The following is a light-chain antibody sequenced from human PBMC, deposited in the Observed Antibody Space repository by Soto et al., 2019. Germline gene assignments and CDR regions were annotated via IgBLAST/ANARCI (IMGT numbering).Light chain of an antibody. V-gene: IGKV3-11*01. CDR3: QQRSNWPWS. Sequence: LVMPQSPSTLSVSPGESSTLSCRASQSVGTYLAWYQQKPGQPPRLLIYDASNRATGVPARFSGSGSGTDFTLTISSLEPEDFAVYYCQQRSNWPWSFGQGTKVAI. CDR1: QSVGTY. J-gene: IGKJ1*01. CDR2: DAS.